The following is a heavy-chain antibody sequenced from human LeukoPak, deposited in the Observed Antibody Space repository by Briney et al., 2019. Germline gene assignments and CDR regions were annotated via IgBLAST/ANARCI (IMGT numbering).Heavy chain of an antibody. CDR2: IYYSGST. D-gene: IGHD1-1*01. CDR1: GGSISSGGYY. V-gene: IGHV4-31*03. Sequence: SETLSLTCTVSGGSISSGGYYWSWIRQHPGKGLEWIGYIYYSGSTYYNPSLKSRVTISVDTSKNQFSLKLSSVTAADTAVYYCARNRTQRGWFDPWGQGTLVTVSS. J-gene: IGHJ5*02. CDR3: ARNRTQRGWFDP.